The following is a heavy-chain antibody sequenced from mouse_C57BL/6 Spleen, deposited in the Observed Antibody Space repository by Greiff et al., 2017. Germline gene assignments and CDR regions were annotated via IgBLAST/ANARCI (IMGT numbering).Heavy chain of an antibody. J-gene: IGHJ2*01. CDR1: GFTFSSYA. CDR2: ISDGGSYT. D-gene: IGHD3-2*02. CDR3: AGDPAQATFDY. V-gene: IGHV5-4*01. Sequence: EVKLMESGGGLVKPGGSLKLSCAASGFTFSSYAMSWVRQTPEKRLEWVATISDGGSYTYYPDNVKGRFTISRDNAKNNLYLQMSHLKSEDTAMYYCAGDPAQATFDYWGQGTTLTVSS.